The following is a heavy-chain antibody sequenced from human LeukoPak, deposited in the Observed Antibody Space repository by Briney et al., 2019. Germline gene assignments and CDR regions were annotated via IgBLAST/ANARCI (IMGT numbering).Heavy chain of an antibody. D-gene: IGHD6-13*01. CDR2: ISGSGGST. Sequence: GGSLRLSCAASGFTFSSYAMSWVRQAPGKGLEWASAISGSGGSTYYADSVKGRFTISRDNSKNTLYLQMNSLRAEDTAVYYCAKDRGSSTPRYYFDYWGQGTLVTVSS. V-gene: IGHV3-23*01. CDR1: GFTFSSYA. CDR3: AKDRGSSTPRYYFDY. J-gene: IGHJ4*02.